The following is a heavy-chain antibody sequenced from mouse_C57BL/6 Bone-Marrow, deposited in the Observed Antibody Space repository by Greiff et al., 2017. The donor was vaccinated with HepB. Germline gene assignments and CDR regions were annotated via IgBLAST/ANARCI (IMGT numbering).Heavy chain of an antibody. CDR2: INPYNGGT. Sequence: VQLKQSGPVLVKPGASVKMSCKASGYTFTDYYMNWVKQSHGKSLEWIGVINPYNGGTSYNQKFKGKATLTVDKSSSTAYMELNSLTSEDSAVYYCARAARGALYAMDYWGQGTSVTVSS. V-gene: IGHV1-19*01. D-gene: IGHD3-1*01. CDR1: GYTFTDYY. CDR3: ARAARGALYAMDY. J-gene: IGHJ4*01.